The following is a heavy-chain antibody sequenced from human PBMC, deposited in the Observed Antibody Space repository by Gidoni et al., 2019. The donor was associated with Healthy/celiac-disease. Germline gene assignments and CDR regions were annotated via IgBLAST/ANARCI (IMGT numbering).Heavy chain of an antibody. CDR2: ISYDGSNK. J-gene: IGHJ5*02. CDR1: GFTFSSYG. Sequence: QVQLVESGGGVVQPGRSLRLSCAASGFTFSSYGMHWVRQAPGKGLEWGAVISYDGSNKYYADSVKGRFTISRDNSKNTLYLQMNSLRAEDTAVYYCAKDGSITGDNWFDPWGQGTLVTVSS. D-gene: IGHD1-20*01. V-gene: IGHV3-30*18. CDR3: AKDGSITGDNWFDP.